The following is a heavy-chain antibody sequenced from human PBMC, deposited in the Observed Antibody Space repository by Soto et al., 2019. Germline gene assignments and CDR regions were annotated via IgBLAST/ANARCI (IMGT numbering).Heavy chain of an antibody. J-gene: IGHJ5*02. CDR3: VARGMTYDFLSGPNRFDH. V-gene: IGHV4-34*01. D-gene: IGHD3-3*01. CDR2: INHRGGA. CDR1: NGSFTNYF. Sequence: SETLSLTCAAHNGSFTNYFWTWIRQSPGGGLEWIGEINHRGGATYNASLRRRVTISIETSKNHFSLSLRSLTAADTAVYYCVARGMTYDFLSGPNRFDHWGQGTPVTVSS.